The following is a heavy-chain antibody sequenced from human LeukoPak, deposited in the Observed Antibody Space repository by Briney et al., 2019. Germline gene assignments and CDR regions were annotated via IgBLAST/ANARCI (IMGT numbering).Heavy chain of an antibody. V-gene: IGHV3-21*01. CDR3: STHYYYYYMDV. CDR2: ISSSSSYI. J-gene: IGHJ6*03. D-gene: IGHD5/OR15-5a*01. CDR1: EFTFSSYS. Sequence: GGSLRLSCVASEFTFSSYSMNWVRQAPGKGLEWVSSISSSSSYIYYADSVKGRFTISRDNAKNSLYLQMNSLRAEDTAVYYCSTHYYYYYMDVWGKGTTVTVSS.